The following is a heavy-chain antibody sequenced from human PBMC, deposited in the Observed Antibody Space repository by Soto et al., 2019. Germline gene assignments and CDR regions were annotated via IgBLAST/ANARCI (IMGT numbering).Heavy chain of an antibody. V-gene: IGHV3-23*01. CDR3: AKADYSYSWAPGDY. D-gene: IGHD6-13*01. J-gene: IGHJ4*02. CDR1: RLTFSNYA. CDR2: ISGSGDTT. Sequence: GGSLRLSCVISRLTFSNYALNWVRQAPGKGLELVSSISGSGDTTYYADSVKGRFTISRDNSKNTLYLQMNSLRVEDTALYYCAKADYSYSWAPGDYWGQGTLVTVSS.